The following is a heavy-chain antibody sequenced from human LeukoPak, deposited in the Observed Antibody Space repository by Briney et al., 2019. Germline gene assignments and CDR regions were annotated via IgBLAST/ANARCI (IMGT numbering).Heavy chain of an antibody. J-gene: IGHJ4*02. CDR1: GFTFSSYG. CDR3: AKDATSTGPGDY. Sequence: GGSLRLSCAASGFTFSSYGMHWVRQAPGKGLEWVAVISYDGSNKYYADSVKGRFTISRDNSKNTLYLQMNSLRAEDTAVYYCAKDATSTGPGDYWGQGTLVTVSS. CDR2: ISYDGSNK. V-gene: IGHV3-30*18.